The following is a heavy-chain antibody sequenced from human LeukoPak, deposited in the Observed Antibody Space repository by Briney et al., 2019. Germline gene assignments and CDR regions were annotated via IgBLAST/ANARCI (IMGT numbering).Heavy chain of an antibody. D-gene: IGHD3-3*01. CDR3: ARVGYDFWSGTHYYYYYMDI. CDR1: GYTFTSNG. V-gene: IGHV1-18*01. Sequence: GASVRVSCKASGYTFTSNGITWVRQAPGQGREWMGWISAYNGDIKYAQNLQGRVTMTTDTSTSTAYMELRSLRSDDTAVYYCARVGYDFWSGTHYYYYYMDIWGKGTTVTVSS. CDR2: ISAYNGDI. J-gene: IGHJ6*03.